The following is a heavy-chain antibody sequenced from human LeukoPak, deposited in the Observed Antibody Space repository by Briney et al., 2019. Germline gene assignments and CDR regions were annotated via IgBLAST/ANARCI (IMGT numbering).Heavy chain of an antibody. Sequence: GGSLRLSCAASGFTFSDYYMSWIRQAPGKGLEWVSYISSSGSTIYYAGSVKGRFTISRDNAKNSLYLQMNSLRAEDTAVYYCARSVTDSSGYYYGYWGQGTLVTVSS. J-gene: IGHJ4*02. CDR2: ISSSGSTI. D-gene: IGHD3-22*01. CDR1: GFTFSDYY. CDR3: ARSVTDSSGYYYGY. V-gene: IGHV3-11*01.